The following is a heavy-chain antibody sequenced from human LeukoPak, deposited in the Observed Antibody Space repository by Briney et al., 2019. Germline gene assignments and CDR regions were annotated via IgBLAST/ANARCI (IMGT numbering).Heavy chain of an antibody. Sequence: ASVKVSCKASGYTFTSYGISWVRQAPGQRLEWMGWINAGNGNTKYSQKFQGRVTITRDTSASTAYMELSSLRSEDTAVYYCARGGTRHLFDYWGQGTLVTVSS. J-gene: IGHJ4*02. CDR2: INAGNGNT. CDR3: ARGGTRHLFDY. D-gene: IGHD1-7*01. CDR1: GYTFTSYG. V-gene: IGHV1-3*01.